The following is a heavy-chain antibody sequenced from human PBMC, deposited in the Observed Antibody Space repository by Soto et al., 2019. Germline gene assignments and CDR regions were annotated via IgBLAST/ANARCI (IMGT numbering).Heavy chain of an antibody. V-gene: IGHV1-69*19. J-gene: IGHJ4*02. CDR1: GGTFNTYA. Sequence: QVQLVQSGAEMKKPGSSVKVSCQSSGGTFNTYAMNWVRQAPGQGPEWMGDICPMFGAAHYAPKFQGRVTITADESTGTSYMQLSSLTSEDTALYFCAREVQVHTPAFVYWGQGTLVTVSS. CDR3: AREVQVHTPAFVY. CDR2: ICPMFGAA. D-gene: IGHD3-10*01.